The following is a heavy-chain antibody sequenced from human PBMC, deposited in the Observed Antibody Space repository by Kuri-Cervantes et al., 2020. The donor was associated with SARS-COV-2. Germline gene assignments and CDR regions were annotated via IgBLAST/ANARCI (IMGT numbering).Heavy chain of an antibody. D-gene: IGHD6-19*01. V-gene: IGHV3-66*02. CDR1: GFTVNNNY. CDR2: IYGDGST. Sequence: GESLKISCAASGFTVNNNYMAWVRQAPGKGLQWVSIIYGDGSTFYADSVKGRFTISRDNSKNTLFLQMNSLRIEDTALYYCARVGSGPGGVDHWGQRTLVTVSS. CDR3: ARVGSGPGGVDH. J-gene: IGHJ4*02.